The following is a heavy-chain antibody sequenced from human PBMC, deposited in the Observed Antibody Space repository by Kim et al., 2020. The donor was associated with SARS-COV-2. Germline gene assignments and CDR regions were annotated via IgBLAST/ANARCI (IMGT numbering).Heavy chain of an antibody. Sequence: GGSLRLSCAASGFTFSSYAMSWVRQAPGKGLEWVSAISGSGGSTYYADSVKGRFTISRDNSKNTLYLQMNSLRAEDTAVYYCAKDQDPIQLWGPGNFDYWGQGTLVTVSS. CDR3: AKDQDPIQLWGPGNFDY. D-gene: IGHD5-18*01. CDR1: GFTFSSYA. J-gene: IGHJ4*02. V-gene: IGHV3-23*01. CDR2: ISGSGGST.